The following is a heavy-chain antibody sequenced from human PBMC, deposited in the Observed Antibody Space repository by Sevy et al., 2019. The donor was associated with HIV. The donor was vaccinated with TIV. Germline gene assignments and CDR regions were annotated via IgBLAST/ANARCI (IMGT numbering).Heavy chain of an antibody. CDR2: ISGSGGST. CDR1: GFTFSSYA. J-gene: IGHJ4*02. CDR3: AKGEEMATIFFDY. Sequence: GGSLRLSCAASGFTFSSYAMSWVRQAPGKGLEWVSAISGSGGSTYYADSVKGRFTISRDNSKNTPYLQMNSLRAEDTAVYYCAKGEEMATIFFDYWGQGTLVTVSS. D-gene: IGHD5-12*01. V-gene: IGHV3-23*01.